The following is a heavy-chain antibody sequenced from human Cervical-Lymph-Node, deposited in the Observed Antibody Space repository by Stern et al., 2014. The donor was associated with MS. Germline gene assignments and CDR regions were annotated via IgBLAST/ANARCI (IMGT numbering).Heavy chain of an antibody. D-gene: IGHD1-26*01. CDR1: GFTFSTYW. Sequence: EVQLVESGGGLVQPGGSLRLSCAASGFTFSTYWISWVRQAPGKGLEWVGNVNEDGSEESYVDSVKGRFTVSRDNAKNSLYLQMNSLRVEDTAVYYCTRVPAGSNREAHDSWGQGTLVTVSS. CDR2: VNEDGSEE. V-gene: IGHV3-7*01. CDR3: TRVPAGSNREAHDS. J-gene: IGHJ4*02.